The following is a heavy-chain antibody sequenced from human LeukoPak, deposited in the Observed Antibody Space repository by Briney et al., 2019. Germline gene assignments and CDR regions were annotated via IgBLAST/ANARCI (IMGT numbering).Heavy chain of an antibody. CDR1: GGTFSSYA. J-gene: IGHJ4*02. D-gene: IGHD2-2*01. V-gene: IGHV1-69*05. CDR3: ARSDIVVPTCFDY. CDR2: IIPIFGTA. Sequence: SVKVSCKASGGTFSSYAISWVRQAPGQGLEWMGGIIPIFGTANYAQKFQGRVTITTDESTSTAYMELSSLRSEDTAVYYCARSDIVVPTCFDYWGQGTLVTVSS.